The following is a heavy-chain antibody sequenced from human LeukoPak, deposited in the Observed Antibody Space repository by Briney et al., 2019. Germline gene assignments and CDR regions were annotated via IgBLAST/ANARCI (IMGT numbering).Heavy chain of an antibody. CDR3: ARWIVVVPAASIDY. Sequence: SETLSLTCTVSGGSISSYYWSWIRQPAGKGLEWIGRIYTSGSTNYNPSLKSRVTISVDTSKNQFSLKLSSVTAADTAVYYCARWIVVVPAASIDYWGQGTLVTVSS. CDR1: GGSISSYY. D-gene: IGHD2-2*01. CDR2: IYTSGST. V-gene: IGHV4-4*07. J-gene: IGHJ4*02.